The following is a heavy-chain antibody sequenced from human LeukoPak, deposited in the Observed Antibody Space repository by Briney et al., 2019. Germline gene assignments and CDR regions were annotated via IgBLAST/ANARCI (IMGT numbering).Heavy chain of an antibody. CDR1: GFTFSSYA. V-gene: IGHV3-23*01. CDR2: ISAGGGAT. D-gene: IGHD4-17*01. J-gene: IGHJ4*02. Sequence: GGSLRLSCAASGFTFSSYAMSWVRQAPGKGLEWVSAISAGGGATHYADSVKGRFTISRDNSKNTLYLQMDSLRADDTAVYYCAKVDDYGAWGDFNYWGRGTLFTVSS. CDR3: AKVDDYGAWGDFNY.